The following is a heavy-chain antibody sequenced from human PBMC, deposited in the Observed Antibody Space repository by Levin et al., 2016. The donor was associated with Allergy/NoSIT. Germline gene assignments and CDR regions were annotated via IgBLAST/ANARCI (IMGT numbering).Heavy chain of an antibody. V-gene: IGHV3-23*01. CDR2: ISGSGGST. CDR1: GFTFSSYA. CDR3: AKAPDPSTYYYDSSGAFDI. J-gene: IGHJ3*02. D-gene: IGHD3-22*01. Sequence: GESLKISCAASGFTFSSYAMSWVRQAPGKGLEWVSAISGSGGSTYYADSVKGRFTISRDNSKNTLYLQMNSLRAEDTAVYYCAKAPDPSTYYYDSSGAFDIWGQGTMVTVSS.